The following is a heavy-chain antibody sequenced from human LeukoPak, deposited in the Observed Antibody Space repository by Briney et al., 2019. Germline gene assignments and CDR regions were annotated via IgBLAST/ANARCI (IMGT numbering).Heavy chain of an antibody. CDR1: GFTFSSYS. Sequence: PGGSLRLSCAASGFTFSSYSMNWVRQAPGKGLEWVSSISSSSSYIYYADSVKGRFTISRDNAKNSLYLQMNSLRAEDTAVYYCARANVLYYYMDVWGKGTTVTVSS. D-gene: IGHD2-8*01. CDR2: ISSSSSYI. J-gene: IGHJ6*03. V-gene: IGHV3-21*01. CDR3: ARANVLYYYMDV.